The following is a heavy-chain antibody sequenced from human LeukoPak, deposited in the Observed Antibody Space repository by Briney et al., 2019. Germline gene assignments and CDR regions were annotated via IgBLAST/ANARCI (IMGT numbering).Heavy chain of an antibody. CDR3: ARSENVLLWMDV. CDR1: GYTFTSYG. CDR2: ISAYNGNT. D-gene: IGHD3-10*01. V-gene: IGHV1-18*01. Sequence: ASVEVSCKASGYTFTSYGISWVRQAPGQGLEWMGWISAYNGNTNYAQKLQGRVTMTTDTSTSTAYMELRSLRSDDTAVYYCARSENVLLWMDVWGQGTTVTVSS. J-gene: IGHJ6*02.